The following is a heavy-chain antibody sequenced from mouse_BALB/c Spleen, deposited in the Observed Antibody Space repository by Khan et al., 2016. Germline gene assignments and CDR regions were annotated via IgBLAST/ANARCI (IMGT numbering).Heavy chain of an antibody. CDR2: INPGSGGT. CDR1: GYAFTNYL. Sequence: QVRLQQSGAELVRPGTSVKVSCRASGYAFTNYLIEWVKQRPGQGLEWIGVINPGSGGTNYNEKFKGKATLTADKSSSTAYMQLSSLTSADSAVYFSSRYDGNYYAMDYWGQGTSVTVSS. V-gene: IGHV1-54*01. J-gene: IGHJ4*01. CDR3: SRYDGNYYAMDY. D-gene: IGHD2-3*01.